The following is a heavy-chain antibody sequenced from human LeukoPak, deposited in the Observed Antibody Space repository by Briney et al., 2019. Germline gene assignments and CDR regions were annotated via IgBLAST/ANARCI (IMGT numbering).Heavy chain of an antibody. V-gene: IGHV3-74*01. J-gene: IGHJ6*02. CDR3: ARDTPPMDV. CDR2: INGDGTTV. CDR1: GLTLNPYW. Sequence: PGGSLRLSCAASGLTLNPYWMHWVRQAPGKGLVWVSHINGDGTTVIYADSVKGRFTISRDNAKNSLYLQMNSLRAEDTAVYYCARDTPPMDVWGQGTTVTVSS.